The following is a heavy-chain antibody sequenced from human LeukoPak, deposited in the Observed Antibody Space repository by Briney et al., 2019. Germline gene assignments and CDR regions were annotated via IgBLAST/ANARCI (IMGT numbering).Heavy chain of an antibody. V-gene: IGHV3-23*01. CDR2: ISGGGRIT. J-gene: IGHJ3*02. D-gene: IGHD3-22*01. Sequence: TGGTLRLSCAASGFTFSSYGMSWVRQAPGKGLEWVSAISGGGRITYYADSVKGRFTISRDNSKNTLYLQMNSLRAEDTAVYYCAKDGGPNYDSSGYYTDDAFDIWGQGTMVTVSS. CDR1: GFTFSSYG. CDR3: AKDGGPNYDSSGYYTDDAFDI.